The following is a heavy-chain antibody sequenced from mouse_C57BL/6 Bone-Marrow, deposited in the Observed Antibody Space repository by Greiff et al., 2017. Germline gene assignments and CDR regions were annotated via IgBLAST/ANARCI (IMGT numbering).Heavy chain of an antibody. D-gene: IGHD2-1*01. CDR2: IHPNSGST. Sequence: VQLQQPGAELVKPGASVKLSCKASGYTFTSYWMHWVKQRPGQGLEWIGMIHPNSGSTNYNEKFKSKATLTVDKSSSTAYMQLSSLTSEYSAVYYCARRYYGNSFDYWGQGTTLTVSS. V-gene: IGHV1-64*01. CDR1: GYTFTSYW. CDR3: ARRYYGNSFDY. J-gene: IGHJ2*01.